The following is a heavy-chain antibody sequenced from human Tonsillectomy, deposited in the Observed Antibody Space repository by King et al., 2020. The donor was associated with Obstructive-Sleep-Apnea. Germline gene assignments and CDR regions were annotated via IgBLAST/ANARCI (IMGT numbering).Heavy chain of an antibody. Sequence: HVQLVESGGGVVQPGRSLRLSCAASGFAFSNCGMHWVRQAPGKGLQWVAAISFDGSNIFYADSVKGRFTISRDNFRNTLYLQVNSLRAEDTALFYCAKDAGFCTGDYCYPDYWGQGTLVTVSS. J-gene: IGHJ4*02. CDR1: GFAFSNCG. CDR2: ISFDGSNI. CDR3: AKDAGFCTGDYCYPDY. V-gene: IGHV3-30*18. D-gene: IGHD2-8*02.